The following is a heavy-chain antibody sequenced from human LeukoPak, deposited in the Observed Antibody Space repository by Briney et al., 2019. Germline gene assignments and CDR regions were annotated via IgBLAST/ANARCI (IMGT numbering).Heavy chain of an antibody. CDR1: SFTFSDYW. V-gene: IGHV3-7*01. Sequence: PGGSLRLSCAASSFTFSDYWMSWVRQAPGKGLEWVANINQDGSQKYSVDSVKGRFTISRDNAKNSVYLQMNSLRAEDTAVYYCASERGYSGYGDFDFWGQGTLVTVSS. D-gene: IGHD5-12*01. CDR3: ASERGYSGYGDFDF. J-gene: IGHJ4*02. CDR2: INQDGSQK.